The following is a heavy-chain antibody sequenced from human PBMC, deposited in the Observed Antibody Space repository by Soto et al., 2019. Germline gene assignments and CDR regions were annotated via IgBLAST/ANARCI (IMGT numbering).Heavy chain of an antibody. CDR1: GGSISSSSYY. CDR3: ARLEWRLNWFDP. CDR2: ICYSGRT. Sequence: QLQLQESGPGLVQPSETLSLPCTVPGGSISSSSYYWGWIRQPPGKGLEGIGSICYSGRTSYNPALKRTVAITIDTSKNQFSLKLSSVTAADTAVYYCARLEWRLNWFDPWGQGTLVTVSS. V-gene: IGHV4-39*01. J-gene: IGHJ5*02. D-gene: IGHD3-3*01.